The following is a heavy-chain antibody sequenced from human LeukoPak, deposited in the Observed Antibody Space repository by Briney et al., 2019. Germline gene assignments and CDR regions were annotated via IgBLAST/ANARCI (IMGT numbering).Heavy chain of an antibody. V-gene: IGHV3-23*01. Sequence: GGSLRLSCAASGFTFSNYAMSWVRQSPGKGLEWVSAISGSGGSTYYADSVKGRVTISRDNSKNTLYLQMGSLRAEDMAVYYCAGYGGYYDYYYYMDVWGKGTTVTVSS. CDR3: AGYGGYYDYYYYMDV. CDR1: GFTFSNYA. D-gene: IGHD3-10*01. CDR2: ISGSGGST. J-gene: IGHJ6*03.